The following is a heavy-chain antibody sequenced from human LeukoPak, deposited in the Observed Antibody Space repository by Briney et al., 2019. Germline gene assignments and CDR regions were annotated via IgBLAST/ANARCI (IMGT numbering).Heavy chain of an antibody. CDR3: AKGPYGAAYYYGMDV. V-gene: IGHV3-23*01. Sequence: PGGSLRLSCTASGFTFSSYAMSWVRQAPGKGLEWVSAISGSGGSTYYADSVKGRFTISRDNSKNTLYLQMNSLRAEDTAVYYCAKGPYGAAYYYGMDVWGQGTTVTVSS. J-gene: IGHJ6*02. CDR2: ISGSGGST. D-gene: IGHD4-17*01. CDR1: GFTFSSYA.